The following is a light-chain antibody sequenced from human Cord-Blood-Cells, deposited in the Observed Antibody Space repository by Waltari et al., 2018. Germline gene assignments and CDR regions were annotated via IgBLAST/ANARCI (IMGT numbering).Light chain of an antibody. CDR1: QSISSY. CDR3: QQSYSTLLT. CDR2: AAS. J-gene: IGKJ4*01. V-gene: IGKV1-39*01. Sequence: TQMTQSPSSLSASVGDRATITCRASQSISSYLNWYQQKPGKAPKLLIYAASSLQSGVPSRFSGSGSGTDFTLTISSLQPEDFATYYCQQSYSTLLTFGGGTKVEIK.